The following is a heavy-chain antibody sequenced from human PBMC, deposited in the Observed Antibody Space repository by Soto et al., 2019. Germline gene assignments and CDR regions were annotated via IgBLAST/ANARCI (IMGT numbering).Heavy chain of an antibody. CDR3: ARHDYSDRAFDL. CDR1: GGSVGSGAYY. D-gene: IGHD3-22*01. J-gene: IGHJ3*01. V-gene: IGHV4-61*08. Sequence: PSETLSLTCIVSGGSVGSGAYYWSWIRQPPGNALEWIGYIQYSGDTNYNSSLKSRVTISVDMSRNRFSLKLTSVIAADTAFYYCARHDYSDRAFDLWGQGTMVTVS. CDR2: IQYSGDT.